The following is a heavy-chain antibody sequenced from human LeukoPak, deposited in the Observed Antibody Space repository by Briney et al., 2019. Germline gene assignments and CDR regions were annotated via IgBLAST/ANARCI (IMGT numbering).Heavy chain of an antibody. CDR3: ARDKDYSIDH. J-gene: IGHJ4*02. Sequence: SQTLSLTCAISGYSVSSNSDAWNWIRQSPSKGLEWLGRTYYRSKWYTDYAVSVTSRITINPDTSKNQFSLQLNSVTPEDTAVYYCARDKDYSIDHWGQGTLVTVSS. V-gene: IGHV6-1*01. CDR1: GYSVSSNSDA. D-gene: IGHD4-11*01. CDR2: TYYRSKWYT.